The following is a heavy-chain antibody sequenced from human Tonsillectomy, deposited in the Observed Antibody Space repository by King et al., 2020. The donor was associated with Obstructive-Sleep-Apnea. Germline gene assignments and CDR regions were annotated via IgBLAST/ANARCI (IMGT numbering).Heavy chain of an antibody. J-gene: IGHJ5*02. Sequence: VQLVESGGGLVKPGGSLRLSCAASGLSFNDYDMNWVRQAPGKGLEWVSSITTTSHYIYYADSVKGRFTISRDNANNLLYLHMNSLRAEDTAMYYCTSALGTRALRDNWFDLWGQGTLVTVSS. CDR2: ITTTSHYI. V-gene: IGHV3-21*06. CDR3: TSALGTRALRDNWFDL. CDR1: GLSFNDYD. D-gene: IGHD6-13*01.